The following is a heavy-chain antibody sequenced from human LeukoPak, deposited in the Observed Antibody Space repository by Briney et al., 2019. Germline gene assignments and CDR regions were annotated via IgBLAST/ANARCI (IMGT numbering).Heavy chain of an antibody. D-gene: IGHD3-22*01. V-gene: IGHV3-30*02. Sequence: PGGSLRLSCAASGFTFSSYGMHWVRQAPGKGLEWVAFIRYDGSNKYYADSVKGRFTISRDNSKNTLYLQMNSLRAEDTAVYYCARDSYDSSGYLLGNFGYWGQGTLVTVSS. J-gene: IGHJ4*02. CDR3: ARDSYDSSGYLLGNFGY. CDR2: IRYDGSNK. CDR1: GFTFSSYG.